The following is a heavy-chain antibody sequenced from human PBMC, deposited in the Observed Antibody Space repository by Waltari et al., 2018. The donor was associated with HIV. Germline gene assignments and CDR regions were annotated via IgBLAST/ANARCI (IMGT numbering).Heavy chain of an antibody. D-gene: IGHD3-22*01. CDR3: AATRYYYDSSGR. Sequence: DVQVVESGGGLVQPGGSLRLSCAASGFTFRRYEMNWVRQAPGKGLEWLSYISDSGSTRYYADSVKGRFTISRDNAKNSLYLQMNSLRAEDTAVYYCAATRYYYDSSGRWGQGTLVTVSS. CDR1: GFTFRRYE. J-gene: IGHJ4*02. CDR2: ISDSGSTR. V-gene: IGHV3-48*03.